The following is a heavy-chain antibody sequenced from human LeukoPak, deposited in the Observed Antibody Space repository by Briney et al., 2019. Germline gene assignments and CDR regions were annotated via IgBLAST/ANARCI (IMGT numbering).Heavy chain of an antibody. V-gene: IGHV3-23*01. Sequence: GGSLRLSCAASGFSVTTYAMGWVRQAPGKGLEWVSVISDRGDSTHYADSVKGRFTISRDSSKNTLYLQMNSLRGEDTAVYYCAKGRWGLTINNFDIWGQGTMVTVFS. CDR3: AKGRWGLTINNFDI. D-gene: IGHD3-9*01. J-gene: IGHJ3*02. CDR1: GFSVTTYA. CDR2: ISDRGDST.